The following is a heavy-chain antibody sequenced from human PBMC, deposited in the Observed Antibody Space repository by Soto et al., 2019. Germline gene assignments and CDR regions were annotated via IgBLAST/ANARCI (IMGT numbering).Heavy chain of an antibody. CDR1: GGSISSGDYY. Sequence: KPSETLSLTCTVSGGSISSGDYYWSWIRQPPGKGLEWIGYIYYSGSTYYNPSLKSRVTISVDTSKNQFSLKLSSVTAADTAVYYCARDFRYSGYDHWYFDLWGRGTLVTVSS. D-gene: IGHD5-12*01. CDR2: IYYSGST. CDR3: ARDFRYSGYDHWYFDL. J-gene: IGHJ2*01. V-gene: IGHV4-30-4*01.